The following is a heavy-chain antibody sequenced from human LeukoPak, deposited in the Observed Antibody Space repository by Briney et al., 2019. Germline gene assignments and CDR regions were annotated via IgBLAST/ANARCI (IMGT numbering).Heavy chain of an antibody. CDR2: ISYSGGST. CDR1: GLTFSSYA. D-gene: IGHD1-26*01. Sequence: GGSLRLSCAASGLTFSSYAMNWVRQAPGKGLEWVSTISYSGGSTYYADSVKGRFTISRDNSENTLYLQLNSLRAEDTAVYYCAKAASGSYLYYFDYWGQGTLVTVSS. J-gene: IGHJ4*02. CDR3: AKAASGSYLYYFDY. V-gene: IGHV3-23*01.